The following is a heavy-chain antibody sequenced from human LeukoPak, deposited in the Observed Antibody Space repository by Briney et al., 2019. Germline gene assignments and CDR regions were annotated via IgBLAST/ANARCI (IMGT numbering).Heavy chain of an antibody. V-gene: IGHV3-23*01. D-gene: IGHD3-3*01. J-gene: IGHJ4*02. CDR2: ISGSGGST. CDR1: GFTFSSYA. CDR3: AKLLTRYYDFWSGYSP. Sequence: PGGSLRLSCAASGFTFSSYAMSWVRQAPGKGLEWVSAISGSGGSTYYADSVKGRFTISRDNSKNTLYLQMNSLRAEDTAVYYCAKLLTRYYDFWSGYSPWGQGTLVTVSS.